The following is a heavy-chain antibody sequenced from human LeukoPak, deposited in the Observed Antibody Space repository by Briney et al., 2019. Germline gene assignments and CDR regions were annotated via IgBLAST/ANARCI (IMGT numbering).Heavy chain of an antibody. J-gene: IGHJ4*02. CDR2: IYYSGST. D-gene: IGHD6-13*01. CDR1: GGSISSSIYH. Sequence: PSETLSLTCTVSGGSISSSIYHWGWIRQTPGKGLEWIGCIYYSGSTYYNPSLKSRVTMSLDTSKNQFSLKLTSVTAADTAVYYCAGQLGVKDSSLVNFWGQGTLVTVSS. V-gene: IGHV4-39*01. CDR3: AGQLGVKDSSLVNF.